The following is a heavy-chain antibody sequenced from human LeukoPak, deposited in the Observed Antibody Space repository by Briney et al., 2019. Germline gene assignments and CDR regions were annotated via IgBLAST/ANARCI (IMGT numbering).Heavy chain of an antibody. V-gene: IGHV3-48*01. Sequence: GGSLRLSCAASGFGFSNFWMSWVRQAPGKGPEWVSYIDSGSSNIFYADSVKGRFTISRDNAKNSVYLRMNSLRAEDTAVYYCARGGGYSFGNRAFDYWGQGTLVTVSS. J-gene: IGHJ4*02. D-gene: IGHD5-18*01. CDR2: IDSGSSNI. CDR1: GFGFSNFW. CDR3: ARGGGYSFGNRAFDY.